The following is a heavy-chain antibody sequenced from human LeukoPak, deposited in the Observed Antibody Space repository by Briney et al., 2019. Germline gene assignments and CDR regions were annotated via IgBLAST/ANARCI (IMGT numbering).Heavy chain of an antibody. J-gene: IGHJ4*02. CDR2: ISGSGGST. CDR1: GFPFSSYA. Sequence: GGSLPLSCAASGFPFSSYAMSWVRQAPGKGREWVSAISGSGGSTYYADSVKGRFTIARDNSKNTLYLQMNSLRAEDTAVYYCAKVYQPYYYDILPGYFDYWGQGTLVTVSS. V-gene: IGHV3-23*01. D-gene: IGHD3-9*01. CDR3: AKVYQPYYYDILPGYFDY.